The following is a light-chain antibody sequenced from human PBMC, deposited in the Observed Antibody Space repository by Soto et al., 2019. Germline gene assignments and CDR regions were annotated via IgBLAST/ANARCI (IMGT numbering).Light chain of an antibody. CDR2: GAS. CDR1: QSVRSGY. CDR3: HQYDNAPLT. J-gene: IGKJ4*01. Sequence: EIVLTQSPGTLSLSPGERATLSCRASQSVRSGYFAWYQQKPGQAPRLLIVGASSRATGIPERFSGGGSGTDFTLTISRLEAEDFALYYCHQYDNAPLTFGGGTKVEIK. V-gene: IGKV3-20*01.